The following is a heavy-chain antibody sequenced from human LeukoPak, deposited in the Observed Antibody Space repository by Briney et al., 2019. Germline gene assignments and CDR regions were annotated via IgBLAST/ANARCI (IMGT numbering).Heavy chain of an antibody. CDR1: GYTFTSYD. Sequence: ASVKVSCKASGYTFTSYDINWVRQATGQGLEWMGWMNPNSGNTGYAQTFQGRLTMTRNTSIKTAYMELSSLRSEDTAVYYCARRFYDNLTGHTWYDYWGQGTLVTVSS. CDR2: MNPNSGNT. J-gene: IGHJ4*02. V-gene: IGHV1-8*01. D-gene: IGHD3-9*01. CDR3: ARRFYDNLTGHTWYDY.